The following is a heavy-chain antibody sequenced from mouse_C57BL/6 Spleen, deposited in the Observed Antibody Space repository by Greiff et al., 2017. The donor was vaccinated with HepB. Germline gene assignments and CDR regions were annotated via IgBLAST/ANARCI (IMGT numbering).Heavy chain of an antibody. Sequence: EVQLQESGPGLVKPSQSLSLTCSVTGYSITSGYYWNWIRQFPGNKLEWMGYISYDGSNNYNPSLKNRISITRDTSKNQFCLKLNSVTTEDTATYYCAGSVSSFSWFAYWGQGTLVTVSA. CDR2: ISYDGSN. CDR3: AGSVSSFSWFAY. V-gene: IGHV3-6*01. J-gene: IGHJ3*01. D-gene: IGHD1-1*01. CDR1: GYSITSGYY.